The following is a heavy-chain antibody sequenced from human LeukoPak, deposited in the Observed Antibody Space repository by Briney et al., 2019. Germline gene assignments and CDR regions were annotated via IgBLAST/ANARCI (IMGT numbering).Heavy chain of an antibody. D-gene: IGHD5-18*01. Sequence: ASVKLSCKVSGYTLTELSMHWVRQAPGKGLERLGGFDPEDGETIYAHKFQGRVTMTEDTSTDTAYMELSRLRSEDTAVYYCATAGLWLHYFDYWGQGTLVTVSS. V-gene: IGHV1-24*01. J-gene: IGHJ4*02. CDR3: ATAGLWLHYFDY. CDR2: FDPEDGET. CDR1: GYTLTELS.